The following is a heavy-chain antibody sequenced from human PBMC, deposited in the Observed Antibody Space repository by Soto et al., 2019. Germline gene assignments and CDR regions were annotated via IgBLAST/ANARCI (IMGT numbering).Heavy chain of an antibody. Sequence: QVQLVQSGAEVKKPGSSVKVSCKASGGTFSSYAISWVRQAPGQGLEWMGGIIPIFGTANYAQKFQGRVTITADESTSTAYMELSSLRSEDTAVYYCARPLAAADNYYYYGMDVWGQGTTVTVS. CDR2: IIPIFGTA. CDR3: ARPLAAADNYYYYGMDV. CDR1: GGTFSSYA. D-gene: IGHD6-13*01. V-gene: IGHV1-69*01. J-gene: IGHJ6*02.